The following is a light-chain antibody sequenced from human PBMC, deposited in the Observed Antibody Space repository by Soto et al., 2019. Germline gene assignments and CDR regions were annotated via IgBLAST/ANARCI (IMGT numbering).Light chain of an antibody. CDR2: WAS. Sequence: DIVMTQSPDSLAVSLGERATINCKSSQSVLYSSNNKNYLAWYQQNPGQPPKLLIYWASTRESGVPDRFSGSGSGTDFPLTISSLQAEDVAVYYCQQYDISGWTFGQGTKVEIK. V-gene: IGKV4-1*01. J-gene: IGKJ1*01. CDR3: QQYDISGWT. CDR1: QSVLYSSNNKNY.